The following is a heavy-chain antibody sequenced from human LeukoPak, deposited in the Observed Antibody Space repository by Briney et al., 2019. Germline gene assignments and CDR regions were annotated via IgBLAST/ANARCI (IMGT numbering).Heavy chain of an antibody. CDR1: GGTFSSYA. CDR3: ARELYCSSTSCYGQPGNWFDP. Sequence: ASVKVSCKASGGTFSSYAISWVRQAPGQGLEWMGGIILIFGTANYAQKFQGRVTITTDESTSTAYMELSSLRSEDTAVYYCARELYCSSTSCYGQPGNWFDPWGQGTLVTVSS. D-gene: IGHD2-2*01. V-gene: IGHV1-69*05. J-gene: IGHJ5*02. CDR2: IILIFGTA.